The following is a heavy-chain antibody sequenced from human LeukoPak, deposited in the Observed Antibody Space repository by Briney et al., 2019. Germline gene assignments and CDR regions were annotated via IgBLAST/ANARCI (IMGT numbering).Heavy chain of an antibody. J-gene: IGHJ4*02. Sequence: ASVKVSCKASGYTFTSYHINWVRQATGQGLEWVGWMNPNNSDTGYAQKFQGRVTMTRNTSIGTAYMELSSLRSEDTAIYYCVRVPPGTTIYAYWGQGTLVTASS. CDR2: MNPNNSDT. D-gene: IGHD1-14*01. V-gene: IGHV1-8*01. CDR3: VRVPPGTTIYAY. CDR1: GYTFTSYH.